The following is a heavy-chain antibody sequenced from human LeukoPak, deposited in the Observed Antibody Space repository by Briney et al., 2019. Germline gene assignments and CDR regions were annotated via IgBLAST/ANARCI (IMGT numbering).Heavy chain of an antibody. J-gene: IGHJ4*02. CDR3: ARSWAVQNTFYYFDD. CDR1: GGTFSSYA. CDR2: IIPIFGTA. V-gene: IGHV1-69*13. D-gene: IGHD1-1*01. Sequence: GASVKVSCKASGGTFSSYAISWVRQAPGQGLEWMGGIIPIFGTANYAQKFQGRVTITAGDSTTTAYMELNSLRSEDTAVYYCARSWAVQNTFYYFDDWGQGTLVTVSS.